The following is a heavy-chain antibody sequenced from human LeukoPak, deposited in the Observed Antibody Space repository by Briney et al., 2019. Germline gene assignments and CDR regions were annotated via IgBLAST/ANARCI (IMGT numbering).Heavy chain of an antibody. CDR1: GDSISSGGYT. V-gene: IGHV4-30-4*07. D-gene: IGHD6-13*01. CDR3: ARVVAAAGNNWFDP. Sequence: SETLSLTCVVSGDSISSGGYTWSWIRQTPGKGLEWIAYIHDSGSTYNNPSLKTRLSISIDTSKNQFSLKLNSVSAADTAVYYCARVVAAAGNNWFDPWGQGTLVTVSS. J-gene: IGHJ5*02. CDR2: IHDSGST.